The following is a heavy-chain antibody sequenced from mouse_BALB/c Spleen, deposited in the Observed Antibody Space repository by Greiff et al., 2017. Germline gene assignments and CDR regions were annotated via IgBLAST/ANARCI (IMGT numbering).Heavy chain of an antibody. CDR3: ARWGSYGSGPHAMDY. CDR1: GYSFTSYW. V-gene: IGHV1-61*01. Sequence: QVQLQQPGAELVRPGASVKLSCKASGYSFTSYWMNWVNQRPGQGLEWIGMIHPSDSEPRLNQKFKDKATLTVDKSSSRAYMQLSSPTSEDSAVYYCARWGSYGSGPHAMDYWGQGTSVTVSS. J-gene: IGHJ4*01. D-gene: IGHD1-1*01. CDR2: IHPSDSEP.